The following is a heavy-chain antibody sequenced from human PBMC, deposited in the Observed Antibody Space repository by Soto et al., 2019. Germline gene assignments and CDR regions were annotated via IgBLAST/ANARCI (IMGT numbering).Heavy chain of an antibody. CDR2: IRSKANSYAT. CDR1: GFTFSGSA. Sequence: GGSLRLSCAASGFTFSGSAMHWVRQASGKGLEWVGRIRSKANSYATAYAASVKGRFTISRDDSKNTAYLQMNSLKTDDTAVYYCTRHEDILTGYDYWGQGTLVTVSS. CDR3: TRHEDILTGYDY. J-gene: IGHJ4*02. D-gene: IGHD3-9*01. V-gene: IGHV3-73*01.